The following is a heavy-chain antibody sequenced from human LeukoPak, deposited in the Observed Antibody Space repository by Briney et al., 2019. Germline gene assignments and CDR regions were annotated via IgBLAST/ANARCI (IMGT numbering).Heavy chain of an antibody. V-gene: IGHV3-66*01. CDR1: GFTVSSNY. CDR2: IYSGGST. J-gene: IGHJ3*02. CDR3: AREAVTGLDAFDI. Sequence: PGRSLRLSCAASGFTVSSNYMTWVRQAPGKGLEWVSVIYSGGSTYYADCVKGRSTISRDNSKNTLYLQMNSLRAEDTAVYYCAREAVTGLDAFDIWGQGTMVTVSS. D-gene: IGHD1-1*01.